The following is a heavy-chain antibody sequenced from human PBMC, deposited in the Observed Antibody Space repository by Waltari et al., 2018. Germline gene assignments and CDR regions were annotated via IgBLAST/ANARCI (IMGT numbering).Heavy chain of an antibody. CDR3: AQGLWYFDY. Sequence: EVQLLESGGGLVQPGGSLRPSCEASGFSFSIYGLSWVRQAPGEGMEWVSGINIRDSTNYADSVKGRFTISRDNSKNTLYLHMNSLRAEDTAVYYCAQGLWYFDYWGQGTLVTVSS. CDR1: GFSFSIYG. V-gene: IGHV3-23*01. D-gene: IGHD2-21*01. J-gene: IGHJ4*02. CDR2: INIRDST.